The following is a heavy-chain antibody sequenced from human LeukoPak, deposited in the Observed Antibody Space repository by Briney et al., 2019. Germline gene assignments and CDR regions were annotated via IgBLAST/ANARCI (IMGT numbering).Heavy chain of an antibody. Sequence: PGGSLRLSCAASGFTFSSYAMSWVRQAPGKGLEWVSATSGSGGSTYYADSVKGRFTISRDNSKNTLYLQMNSLRAEDTAVYYCANAIAVAGPNFDYWGQGTLVTVSS. D-gene: IGHD6-19*01. V-gene: IGHV3-23*01. CDR1: GFTFSSYA. J-gene: IGHJ4*02. CDR2: TSGSGGST. CDR3: ANAIAVAGPNFDY.